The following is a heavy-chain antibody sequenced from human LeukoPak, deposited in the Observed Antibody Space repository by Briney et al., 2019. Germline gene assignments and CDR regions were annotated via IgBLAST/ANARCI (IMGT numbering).Heavy chain of an antibody. V-gene: IGHV3-7*03. D-gene: IGHD2-2*01. CDR1: GFTFSDYW. Sequence: GGSLRLSCAASGFTFSDYWMSWVRQAPGKGLEWVAKIKQDGSEKYYVDSVKGRFTISRDNAKDSLYLQMNSLRAEDTAVYYCARDPWYQLTHSYDYYYYGMDVSGKGTTATASS. CDR2: IKQDGSEK. J-gene: IGHJ6*04. CDR3: ARDPWYQLTHSYDYYYYGMDV.